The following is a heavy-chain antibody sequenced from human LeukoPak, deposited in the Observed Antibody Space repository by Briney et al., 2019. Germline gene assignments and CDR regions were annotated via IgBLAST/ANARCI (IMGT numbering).Heavy chain of an antibody. CDR1: GFTFSSYW. J-gene: IGHJ4*02. D-gene: IGHD6-19*01. V-gene: IGHV3-7*04. CDR3: ARGGIVVAGGLQYFDY. Sequence: GGSLRLSCVAPGFTFSSYWMTWVRQAPGKGLEWVANIKQDGSEKYYVDSVKGRFTISRDNAKNSLYLQMNSLRAEDTAVYYCARGGIVVAGGLQYFDYWGQGTLVTVSS. CDR2: IKQDGSEK.